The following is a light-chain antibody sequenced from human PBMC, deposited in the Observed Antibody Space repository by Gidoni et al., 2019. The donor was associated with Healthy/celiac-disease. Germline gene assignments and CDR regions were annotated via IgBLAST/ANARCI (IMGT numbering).Light chain of an antibody. Sequence: TPLTNTPPSLSVSVGDKVTITCRASQSISSYLNWYQQKPGKAPKLLIYAASSLPSGVPSRFSGSGSGTDFTLTISSLQPEDFATYYCQQSYSTPLTFXGXTKVEIK. CDR2: AAS. CDR1: QSISSY. V-gene: IGKV1-39*01. CDR3: QQSYSTPLT. J-gene: IGKJ4*01.